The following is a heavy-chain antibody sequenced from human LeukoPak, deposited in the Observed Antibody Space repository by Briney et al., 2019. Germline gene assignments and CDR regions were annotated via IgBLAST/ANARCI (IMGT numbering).Heavy chain of an antibody. CDR1: GYTFTGYY. CDR2: INPNTGGT. CDR3: ARRLGYCSSATCYRSGDGFDP. D-gene: IGHD2-2*01. J-gene: IGHJ5*02. V-gene: IGHV1-2*02. Sequence: ASVKVSCKASGYTFTGYYMNWVRQAPGQGLEWMGWINPNTGGTNYAQKFQGRVTMTRDTSISTAYIELSSLTSDDTAVYYCARRLGYCSSATCYRSGDGFDPWGQGTLVTVSS.